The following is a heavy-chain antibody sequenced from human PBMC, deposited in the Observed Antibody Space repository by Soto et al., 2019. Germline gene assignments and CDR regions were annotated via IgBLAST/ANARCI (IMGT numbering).Heavy chain of an antibody. CDR1: GFTFSSYA. CDR2: ISGSGGST. J-gene: IGHJ4*02. V-gene: IGHV3-23*01. CDR3: AADAGDYDCFDY. Sequence: EMQLLESGGGLVQPGGSLRLSCAASGFTFSSYAMSWVRQAPGKGLEWVSGISGSGGSTYYADSVKGRFTISSDNSKNTLYLQMSSLRVDDRAVYYCAADAGDYDCFDYWGQGTLVTVSS. D-gene: IGHD5-12*01.